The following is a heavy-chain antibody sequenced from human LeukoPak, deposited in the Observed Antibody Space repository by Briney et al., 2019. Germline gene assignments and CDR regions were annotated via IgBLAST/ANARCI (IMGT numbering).Heavy chain of an antibody. CDR3: AREGQWLGY. Sequence: GGSLRLSCAASGFTFSSYRMTWGCQAPGKGQECVSYISSSSSTIYYADSVKARFTISRDNAKNSLYLQMNSLRAEDTAVYYCAREGQWLGYWGQGTLVTVSS. V-gene: IGHV3-48*01. J-gene: IGHJ4*02. CDR1: GFTFSSYR. D-gene: IGHD6-19*01. CDR2: ISSSSSTI.